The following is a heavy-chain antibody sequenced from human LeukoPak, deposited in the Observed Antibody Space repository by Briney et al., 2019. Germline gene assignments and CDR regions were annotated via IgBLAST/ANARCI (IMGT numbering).Heavy chain of an antibody. D-gene: IGHD3-22*01. V-gene: IGHV3-23*01. CDR1: GFTFSSYA. J-gene: IGHJ1*01. CDR2: ISGSGGST. Sequence: GGSLRLSCAASGFTFSSYAMSWVRQAPGKGLEWVSAISGSGGSTYYADSVKGRFTISRDNSKNTLYLQMNSLRAEDTAVYYCARDRYYYDSSGYEYFQHWGQGTLVTVSS. CDR3: ARDRYYYDSSGYEYFQH.